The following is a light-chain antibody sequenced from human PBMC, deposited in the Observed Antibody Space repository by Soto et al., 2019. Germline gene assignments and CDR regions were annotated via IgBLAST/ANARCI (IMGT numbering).Light chain of an antibody. J-gene: IGLJ2*01. CDR1: SSNIGNNY. Sequence: QSVLTQSPSVSAAPGQQVTISCSGSSSNIGNNYVSWYQQVPGTAPKLLIYDNNKRPSGIPDRFSGSKSGTSGTLDITGLQTGDEADYYCAPWDGSLPGEFFGGETKLTVL. CDR2: DNN. V-gene: IGLV1-51*01. CDR3: APWDGSLPGEF.